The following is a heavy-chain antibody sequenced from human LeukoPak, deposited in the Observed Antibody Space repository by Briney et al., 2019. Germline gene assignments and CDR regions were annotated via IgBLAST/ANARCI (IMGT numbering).Heavy chain of an antibody. J-gene: IGHJ3*02. D-gene: IGHD2-2*01. CDR2: ISGSGGST. V-gene: IGHV3-23*01. Sequence: GGSLRLSCAASGFTFSSYAMSWVRQAPGKGLEWVSAISGSGGSTYYADSVKGRFTISRDNSKNTLFLQMHSLRAEDTAVYYCAKGGYCSSSSCYGVDAFDIWGQGTIVTVSS. CDR1: GFTFSSYA. CDR3: AKGGYCSSSSCYGVDAFDI.